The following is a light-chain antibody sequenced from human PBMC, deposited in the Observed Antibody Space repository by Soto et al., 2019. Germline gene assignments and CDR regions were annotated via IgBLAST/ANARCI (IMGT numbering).Light chain of an antibody. CDR1: SSDVGGYNY. Sequence: QPVLTQPASVSGSPGQSITIACTGTSSDVGGYNYVSWYQQHPGKAPKLMIYDVNNRPSGVSDRFSGSKSGNTASLTISRLQAEDEADYYCSSYTRSDTVIFGGGTQLTVL. CDR3: SSYTRSDTVI. V-gene: IGLV2-14*03. CDR2: DVN. J-gene: IGLJ2*01.